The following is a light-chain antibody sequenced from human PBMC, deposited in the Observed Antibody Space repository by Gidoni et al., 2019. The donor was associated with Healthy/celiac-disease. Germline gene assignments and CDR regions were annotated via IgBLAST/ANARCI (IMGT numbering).Light chain of an antibody. CDR1: QRISSW. CDR2: DAS. CDR3: QQYNSYSQT. J-gene: IGKJ1*01. Sequence: DIQMTQSPSTLSASVGDRVTITCRASQRISSWLAWYQQKPGKAPKLLIYDASSLESGVPSRFSGSGSGTEFTLTISSLQPDDFATYYCQQYNSYSQTFGQGTKVEIK. V-gene: IGKV1-5*01.